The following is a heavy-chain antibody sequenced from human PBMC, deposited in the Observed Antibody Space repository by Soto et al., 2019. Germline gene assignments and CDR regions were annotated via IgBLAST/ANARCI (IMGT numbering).Heavy chain of an antibody. CDR3: ARDNNWSYDY. D-gene: IGHD1-1*01. CDR1: SFTFSSHW. J-gene: IGHJ4*02. V-gene: IGHV3-74*01. CDR2: IGPDGSST. Sequence: GGSLRLSSAASSFTFSSHWMHWARQAPGKGLVWVSHIGPDGSSTRDADSVQGRFTISRDNARNTLYLQMNSLRDEDTAVYYCARDNNWSYDYWGQGILVTVSS.